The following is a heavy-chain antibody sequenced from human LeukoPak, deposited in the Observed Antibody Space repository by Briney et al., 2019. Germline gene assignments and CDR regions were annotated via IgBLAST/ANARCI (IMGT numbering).Heavy chain of an antibody. CDR1: GYTFTDYY. V-gene: IGHV1-2*06. J-gene: IGHJ5*02. D-gene: IGHD4-23*01. CDR3: ARDQGDGGNSFDP. Sequence: ASVKVSCKASGYTFTDYYIHWVRQAPGQGLEWMGRLNPNTGGTNYAQRFQGRVSMTRDRSISTAYMDLNRLTSGDTAVYYCARDQGDGGNSFDPWGQGTLVTV. CDR2: LNPNTGGT.